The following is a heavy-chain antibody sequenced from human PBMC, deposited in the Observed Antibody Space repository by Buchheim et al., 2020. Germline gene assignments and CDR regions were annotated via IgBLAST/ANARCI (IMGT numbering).Heavy chain of an antibody. V-gene: IGHV4-31*03. CDR1: GGSISSGGYY. CDR3: ARISYYYDSSGYYDGYYYGMDV. J-gene: IGHJ6*02. Sequence: QVQLQESGPGLVKPSQTLSLTCTVSGGSISSGGYYWSWIRQHPGKGLEWIGYIYYSGSTYYNPSLKSRVTISVDTSKNPFSLKLSSVTAADTAVYYCARISYYYDSSGYYDGYYYGMDVWGQGTT. CDR2: IYYSGST. D-gene: IGHD3-22*01.